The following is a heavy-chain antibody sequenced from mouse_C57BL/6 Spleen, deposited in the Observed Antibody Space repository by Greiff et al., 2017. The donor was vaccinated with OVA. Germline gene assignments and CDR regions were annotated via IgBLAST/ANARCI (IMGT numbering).Heavy chain of an antibody. D-gene: IGHD1-1*01. J-gene: IGHJ1*03. CDR2: INPYNGGT. CDR1: GYTFTDYY. V-gene: IGHV1-19*01. CDR3: ARFITTVVAHWYFDV. Sequence: VQLKESGPVLVKPGASVKMSCKASGYTFTDYYMNWVKQSHGKSLEWIGVINPYNGGTSYNQKFKGKATLTVDKSSSTAYMELNSLTSEDSAVYYCARFITTVVAHWYFDVWGTGTTVTVSS.